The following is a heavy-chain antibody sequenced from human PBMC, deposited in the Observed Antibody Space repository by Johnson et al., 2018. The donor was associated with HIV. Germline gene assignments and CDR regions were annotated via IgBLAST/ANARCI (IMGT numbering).Heavy chain of an antibody. D-gene: IGHD3-9*01. CDR3: AKEAGSLLYFDWLLSDHDAFDI. Sequence: QVQLVESGGGVVQPGRSLRLSCAASGFTFSNYAMHWVRQAPGKGLEWVAVIWYDGSNKYYADSVKGRFTISRDNSKNTLYLQMNSLRAEDTAVYYCAKEAGSLLYFDWLLSDHDAFDIWGQGTMVTVSS. CDR1: GFTFSNYA. J-gene: IGHJ3*02. V-gene: IGHV3-33*06. CDR2: IWYDGSNK.